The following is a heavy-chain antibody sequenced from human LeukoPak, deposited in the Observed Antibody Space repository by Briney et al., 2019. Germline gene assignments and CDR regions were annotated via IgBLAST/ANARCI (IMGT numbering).Heavy chain of an antibody. V-gene: IGHV3-7*01. Sequence: GGSLRLSCAASGFTFSSYWMSWVRQAPGKGLEWVANIKQDGSEKYYVDSVKGRFTISRDNAKNSLYLQMDSLRVEDTAVYYCATYSGSSGSFFEYWGQGTLVTVSS. D-gene: IGHD1-26*01. CDR3: ATYSGSSGSFFEY. CDR1: GFTFSSYW. CDR2: IKQDGSEK. J-gene: IGHJ4*02.